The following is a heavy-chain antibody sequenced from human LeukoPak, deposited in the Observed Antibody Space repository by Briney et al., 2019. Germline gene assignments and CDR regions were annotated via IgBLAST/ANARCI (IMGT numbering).Heavy chain of an antibody. CDR2: ISYDGSNK. V-gene: IGHV3-30*18. J-gene: IGHJ4*02. D-gene: IGHD1-1*01. CDR1: GFTFSSYG. Sequence: GGSLRLSCAASGFTFSSYGMHRVRQAPGKGLEWVAVISYDGSNKYYADSVKGRFTISRDNSKNTLYLQMNSLRAEDTAVYYCAKGGRYNWNDGSFDYWGQGTLVTVSS. CDR3: AKGGRYNWNDGSFDY.